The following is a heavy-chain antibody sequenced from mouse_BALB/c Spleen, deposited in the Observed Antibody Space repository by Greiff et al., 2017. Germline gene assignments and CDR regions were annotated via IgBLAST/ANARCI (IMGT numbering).Heavy chain of an antibody. CDR1: GFTFSSFG. CDR2: ISSGSSTI. V-gene: IGHV5-17*02. Sequence: EVHLVESGGGLVQPGGSRKLSCAASGFTFSSFGMHWVRQAPEKGLEWVAYISSGSSTIYYADTVKGRFTISRDNPKNTLFLQMTSLRSEDTAMYYCARSLYGYNYAMDYWGQGTSVTVSS. D-gene: IGHD2-2*01. CDR3: ARSLYGYNYAMDY. J-gene: IGHJ4*01.